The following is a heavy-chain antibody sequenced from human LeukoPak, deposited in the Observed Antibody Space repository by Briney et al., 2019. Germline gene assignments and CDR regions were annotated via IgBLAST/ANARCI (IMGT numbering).Heavy chain of an antibody. CDR3: ATDFYDST. CDR1: GFSFSSYW. V-gene: IGHV3-15*07. Sequence: PGGSLRLSCAASGFSFSSYWMHWVRQAPGKGLEWVGRIRSNSDGGTIDYAAPVKGRFTLSRDDSKTTLYLQMNSLQTEDTAVYYCATDFYDSTWGQGTPVTVSS. CDR2: IRSNSDGGTI. J-gene: IGHJ5*02. D-gene: IGHD3-22*01.